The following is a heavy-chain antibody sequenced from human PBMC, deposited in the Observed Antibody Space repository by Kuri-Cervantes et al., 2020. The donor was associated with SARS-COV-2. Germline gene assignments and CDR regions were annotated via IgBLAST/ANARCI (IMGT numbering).Heavy chain of an antibody. CDR1: GGSISSYY. J-gene: IGHJ4*02. Sequence: GSLRLSCTVSGGSISSYYWSWIRQPPGKGLEWIGYIYYSGSTNYNPSLKSRVTISVDTSKNQFSLKLSSVTAADTAVYYCARVRGAVRVYFDYWGQGTLVTVSS. D-gene: IGHD3-22*01. V-gene: IGHV4-59*08. CDR2: IYYSGST. CDR3: ARVRGAVRVYFDY.